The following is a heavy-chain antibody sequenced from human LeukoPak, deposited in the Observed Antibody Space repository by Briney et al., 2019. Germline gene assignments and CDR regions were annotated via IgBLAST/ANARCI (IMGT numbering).Heavy chain of an antibody. J-gene: IGHJ4*02. CDR3: TTPPYYYDSSGKINDY. Sequence: GGSLRLSCAASGFTFSNAWMSWVRQAPGKGLEWVGRIKSKTDGGTTDYAATVKGRFTISRDDSKNTLYLQMNSLKPEDTAVYYCTTPPYYYDSSGKINDYWGQGTLVTVSS. CDR2: IKSKTDGGTT. CDR1: GFTFSNAW. D-gene: IGHD3-22*01. V-gene: IGHV3-15*01.